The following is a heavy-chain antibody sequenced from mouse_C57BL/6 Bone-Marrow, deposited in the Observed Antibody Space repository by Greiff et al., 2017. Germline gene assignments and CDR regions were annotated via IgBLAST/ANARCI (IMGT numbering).Heavy chain of an antibody. CDR3: ASYYGSSGFAY. CDR1: GYTFTDYY. V-gene: IGHV1-26*01. J-gene: IGHJ3*01. CDR2: INPNNGGT. D-gene: IGHD1-1*01. Sequence: VQLQQSGPELVKPGASVKISCKASGYTFTDYYMNWVKQSHGKSLEWIGDINPNNGGTSYNQKFKGKATLTVDKSSSTAYMELRSLTSEDSAVYYCASYYGSSGFAYWGQGTLVTVSA.